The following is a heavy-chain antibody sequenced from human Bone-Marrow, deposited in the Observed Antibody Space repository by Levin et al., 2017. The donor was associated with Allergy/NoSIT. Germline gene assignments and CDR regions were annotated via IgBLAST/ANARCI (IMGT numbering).Heavy chain of an antibody. D-gene: IGHD6-13*01. V-gene: IGHV3-64*01. CDR2: ISSEGDNT. CDR3: AIDTSSWGGGFY. Sequence: GGSLRLSCAASGFTFSSIAMHWVRQAPGKGPEYVSSISSEGDNTYYATSVKGRFSIFRDNSKNTLYLQMGSLRAEDMAVYYCAIDTSSWGGGFYWGQGTLVTVSS. CDR1: GFTFSSIA. J-gene: IGHJ4*02.